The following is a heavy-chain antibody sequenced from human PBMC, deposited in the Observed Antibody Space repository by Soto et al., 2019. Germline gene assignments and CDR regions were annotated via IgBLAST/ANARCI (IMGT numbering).Heavy chain of an antibody. V-gene: IGHV3-30*18. J-gene: IGHJ4*02. CDR1: GFTFSNYG. CDR2: ITYDGSDK. CDR3: AKDRTAFCSGGSCYDYFDY. Sequence: PGGSLRLSCAASGFTFSNYGMHWVRQAPGKGLEWVALITYDGSDKYYADSVKGRFTISRDNSKNTLYLQMNSLRAEDTAGCYYAKDRTAFCSGGSCYDYFDYWGQGTLVTVSS. D-gene: IGHD2-15*01.